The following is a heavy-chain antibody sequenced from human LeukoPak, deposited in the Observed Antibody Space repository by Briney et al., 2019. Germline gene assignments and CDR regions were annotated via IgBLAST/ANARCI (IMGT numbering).Heavy chain of an antibody. CDR3: ARRIQLWSHHPYYYYYMDV. CDR2: INPNSGNT. D-gene: IGHD5-18*01. CDR1: GYTFTSYD. J-gene: IGHJ6*03. Sequence: ASVKVSCKASGYTFTSYDINWVRQATGQGLEWMGWINPNSGNTGYAQKFQGRVTMTRNTSISTAYMELSSLRSEDTAVYYCARRIQLWSHHPYYYYYMDVWGKASTVTVSS. V-gene: IGHV1-8*01.